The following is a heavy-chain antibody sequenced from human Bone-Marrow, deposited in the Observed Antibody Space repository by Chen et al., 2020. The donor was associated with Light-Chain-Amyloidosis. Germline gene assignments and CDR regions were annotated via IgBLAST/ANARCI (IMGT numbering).Heavy chain of an antibody. CDR3: AKEGSIVGAPSDY. V-gene: IGHV3-23*01. D-gene: IGHD1-26*01. CDR2: ISGSRGST. J-gene: IGHJ4*02. Sequence: EVQLLESGGGLVQPGGSLRLCCEASGFAFSSYAMSWVRQAPGKGMEWVSAISGSRGSTYYADSVKCRFTISRDNSKNTLYLQMNSLRAEDTAVYYCAKEGSIVGAPSDYWGQGTLVTVSS. CDR1: GFAFSSYA.